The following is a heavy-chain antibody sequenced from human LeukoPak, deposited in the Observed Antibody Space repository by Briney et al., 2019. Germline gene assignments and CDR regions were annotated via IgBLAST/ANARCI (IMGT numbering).Heavy chain of an antibody. CDR1: GYTFTSYG. Sequence: GASVKVSYKASGYTFTSYGISWVRQAPGQGLEWMGWVSAYNGNTNYAQKLQGRVTMTTDTSTSTAYMELRSLRSDDTAVYYCAGDWYYGSGSYYPPLRYWGQGTLVTVSS. CDR2: VSAYNGNT. J-gene: IGHJ4*02. V-gene: IGHV1-18*01. CDR3: AGDWYYGSGSYYPPLRY. D-gene: IGHD3-10*01.